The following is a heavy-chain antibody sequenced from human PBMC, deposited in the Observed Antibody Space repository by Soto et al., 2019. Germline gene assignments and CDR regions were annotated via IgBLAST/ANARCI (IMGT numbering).Heavy chain of an antibody. D-gene: IGHD3-3*01. CDR1: GFTFSSYA. CDR2: ISGSGGST. J-gene: IGHJ3*02. V-gene: IGHV3-23*01. Sequence: PGGSLRLSCAASGFTFSSYAMSWVRQAPGKGLEWVSAISGSGGSTYYADSVKGRFTISRDNSKNTLYLQMNSLRAEDTAVYYCAKDIIDFWSGYYDAFDIWGQGTMVTVSS. CDR3: AKDIIDFWSGYYDAFDI.